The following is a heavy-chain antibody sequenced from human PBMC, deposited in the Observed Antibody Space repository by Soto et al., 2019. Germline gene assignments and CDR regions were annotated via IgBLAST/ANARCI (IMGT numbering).Heavy chain of an antibody. V-gene: IGHV1-69*13. D-gene: IGHD3-22*01. CDR3: ARDLVNTPYYYDTSGYYATYFDY. CDR1: GGTFSSYA. CDR2: IIPIFGAA. J-gene: IGHJ4*02. Sequence: GASVKVSCKASGGTFSSYAISWVRQAPGQGLEWMGGIIPIFGAANYAQKFQGRVTITADESTSTAYTELSSLRSEDTAVYYCARDLVNTPYYYDTSGYYATYFDYWGQGTLVTVSS.